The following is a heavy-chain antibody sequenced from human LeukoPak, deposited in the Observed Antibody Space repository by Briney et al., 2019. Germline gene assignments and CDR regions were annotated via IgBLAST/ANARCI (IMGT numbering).Heavy chain of an antibody. CDR1: GGTFSSYA. CDR2: IIPIFGTA. Sequence: SVKVSCKASGGTFSSYAISWVRQAPGQGLEWMGGIIPIFGTANYAQKFQGRVTITTDESTSTAYMELSSLRSEDTAVYYCATADCSSTSCQLEVAFDIWGQGTMVTVSS. CDR3: ATADCSSTSCQLEVAFDI. D-gene: IGHD2-2*01. J-gene: IGHJ3*02. V-gene: IGHV1-69*05.